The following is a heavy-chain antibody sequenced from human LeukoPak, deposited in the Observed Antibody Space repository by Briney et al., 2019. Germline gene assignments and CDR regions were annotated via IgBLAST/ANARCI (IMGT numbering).Heavy chain of an antibody. CDR3: AKYSSSWLRGYFDY. CDR1: GGTFSSYA. CDR2: IIPIFGTA. D-gene: IGHD6-13*01. J-gene: IGHJ4*02. Sequence: ASVKVSCKASGGTFSSYAISWVRQAPGQGLEWMGGIIPIFGTANYAQKFQGRVTITADESTRTAYMELSSLRSEDTAVYYCAKYSSSWLRGYFDYWGQGTLVTVSS. V-gene: IGHV1-69*13.